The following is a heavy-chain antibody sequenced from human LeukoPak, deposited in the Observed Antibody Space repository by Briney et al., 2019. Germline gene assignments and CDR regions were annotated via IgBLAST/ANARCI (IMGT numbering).Heavy chain of an antibody. V-gene: IGHV4-39*01. CDR3: ASYYGSGSGLM. D-gene: IGHD3-10*01. CDR2: IYYSGST. J-gene: IGHJ4*02. Sequence: PSETLSLTCAVSGGSISSSSYYWGWIRQPPGKGLEWIGSIYYSGSTYYNPSLRSRVTISVDTSKNQFSLKLSSVTAADTAVYYCASYYGSGSGLMWGQGTLVTVSS. CDR1: GGSISSSSYY.